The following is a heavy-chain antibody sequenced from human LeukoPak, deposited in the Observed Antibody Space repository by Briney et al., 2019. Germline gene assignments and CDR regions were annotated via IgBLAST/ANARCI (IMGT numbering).Heavy chain of an antibody. Sequence: GGSLRLSCAASGFTFSTCWMHWVRQAPGKGLVWVSRIDNDGRGTSYADSVKGRFTISRDNSKNTLYLQMNSLRAEDTAVYYCAKDGSRYPGAFDIWGQGTMVTVSS. CDR3: AKDGSRYPGAFDI. CDR2: IDNDGRGT. D-gene: IGHD3-16*02. V-gene: IGHV3-74*01. CDR1: GFTFSTCW. J-gene: IGHJ3*02.